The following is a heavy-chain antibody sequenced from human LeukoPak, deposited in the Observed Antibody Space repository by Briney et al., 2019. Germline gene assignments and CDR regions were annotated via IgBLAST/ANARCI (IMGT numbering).Heavy chain of an antibody. D-gene: IGHD1-26*01. V-gene: IGHV4-39*01. CDR3: ARHKGSYYTA. J-gene: IGHJ5*02. CDR2: IYYSGST. Sequence: SETLSLTCTVSGGSISSSSYYWGWIRQPPGKGLEWIGSIYYSGSTYYNPSLKSRVNISGDTSRNQFSLKLSSVTAADTAVYYCARHKGSYYTAWGQGTLVTVSS. CDR1: GGSISSSSYY.